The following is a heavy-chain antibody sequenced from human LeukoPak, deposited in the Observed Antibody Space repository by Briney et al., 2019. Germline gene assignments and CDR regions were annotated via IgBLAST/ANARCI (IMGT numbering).Heavy chain of an antibody. CDR3: AKGDSNFDF. CDR1: GFTFGSYA. Sequence: PGGSLRLSCAASGFTFGSYAMNWVRQAPGKGLEWVSDISASGGTTYSADSVKGRFTISRDNSKNTLYLQMNSLRAEDTAVYYCAKGDSNFDFWGQGTLVTVSS. CDR2: ISASGGTT. V-gene: IGHV3-23*01. J-gene: IGHJ4*02. D-gene: IGHD3/OR15-3a*01.